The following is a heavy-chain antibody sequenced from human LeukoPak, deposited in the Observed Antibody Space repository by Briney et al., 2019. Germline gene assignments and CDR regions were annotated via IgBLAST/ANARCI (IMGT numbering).Heavy chain of an antibody. CDR2: IDGSGGRP. CDR3: AKDRRLPWDYFDS. D-gene: IGHD5-12*01. Sequence: GGSLGLSCEASGFTFSNYAMSWFRQAPGRGLEWVSAIDGSGGRPYYADSVKGRFTISRDNSKNTLYLQMHSLRAEDTAIYYCAKDRRLPWDYFDSWGQGVQVTVSS. CDR1: GFTFSNYA. V-gene: IGHV3-23*01. J-gene: IGHJ4*02.